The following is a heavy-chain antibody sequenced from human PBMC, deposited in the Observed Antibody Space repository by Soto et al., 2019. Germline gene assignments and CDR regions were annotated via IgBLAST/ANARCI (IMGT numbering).Heavy chain of an antibody. Sequence: PGGSLRLSCEVSGFTFNNYGMNWVRQAPDKGLEWVSTIGRGGDTYYADSVKGRFTISRDNSKNTLFLQMNSLRAEDTALYFCAEDGTIGGIHYYGMDVWGQGTTVTVSS. CDR1: GFTFNNYG. CDR3: AEDGTIGGIHYYGMDV. CDR2: IGRGGDT. J-gene: IGHJ6*02. V-gene: IGHV3-23*01. D-gene: IGHD2-15*01.